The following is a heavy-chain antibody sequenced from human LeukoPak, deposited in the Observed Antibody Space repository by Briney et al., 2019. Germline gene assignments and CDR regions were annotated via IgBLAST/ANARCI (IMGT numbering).Heavy chain of an antibody. D-gene: IGHD3-10*01. CDR2: ISWNSGSI. V-gene: IGHV3-9*01. CDR3: AKPKPLFVTMVRGVTNPHCRY. CDR1: GFTFDDYA. Sequence: QAGGSLRLSCAASGFTFDDYAMHWVRQAPGKGLEWVSGISWNSGSIGYADSVKGRFTISRDNAKNSLYLQMNSLRAEDTALYYCAKPKPLFVTMVRGVTNPHCRYWGQGTLVTVSS. J-gene: IGHJ4*02.